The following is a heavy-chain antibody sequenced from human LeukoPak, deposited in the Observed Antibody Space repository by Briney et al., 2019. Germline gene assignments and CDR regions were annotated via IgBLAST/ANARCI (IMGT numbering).Heavy chain of an antibody. CDR3: ARRLRYFDWLLPGGDWFDP. CDR2: INHSGST. V-gene: IGHV4-34*01. Sequence: SETLSLTCAVYGGSFSGYYWSWIRRPPGKGLEWIGEINHSGSTNYNPSLKSRVTISVDTSKNQFSLKLSSVTAADTAVYYCARRLRYFDWLLPGGDWFDPWGQGTLVTVSS. D-gene: IGHD3-9*01. CDR1: GGSFSGYY. J-gene: IGHJ5*02.